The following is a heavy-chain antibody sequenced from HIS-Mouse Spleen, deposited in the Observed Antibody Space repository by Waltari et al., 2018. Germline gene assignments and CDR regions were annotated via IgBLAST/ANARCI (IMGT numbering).Heavy chain of an antibody. CDR3: ARESGSYGNWFDP. D-gene: IGHD1-26*01. CDR1: GFSFSSYG. Sequence: QVQLVESGGGVVQPGRSLRLSCAASGFSFSSYGMHWVRQAPGKGLGGLAVISYDGSNKYYADSVKGRFTISRDNSKNTLYLQMNSLRAEDTAVYYCARESGSYGNWFDPWGQGTLVTVSS. J-gene: IGHJ5*02. V-gene: IGHV3-30*03. CDR2: ISYDGSNK.